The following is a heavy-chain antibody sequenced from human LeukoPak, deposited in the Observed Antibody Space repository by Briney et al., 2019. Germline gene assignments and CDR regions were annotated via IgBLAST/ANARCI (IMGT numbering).Heavy chain of an antibody. CDR2: IKEDGSEK. CDR1: GFTLSTYW. CDR3: ARTTYGDS. V-gene: IGHV3-7*02. J-gene: IGHJ4*02. Sequence: GGSLRLSCAASGFTLSTYWMTWVRQGPRKGLEWVAAIKEDGSEKHYVDSMKGRLTISRDNAKNSLYLQMSSLRAEDTAVYYCARTTYGDSWGQGTLVTVSS. D-gene: IGHD1-1*01.